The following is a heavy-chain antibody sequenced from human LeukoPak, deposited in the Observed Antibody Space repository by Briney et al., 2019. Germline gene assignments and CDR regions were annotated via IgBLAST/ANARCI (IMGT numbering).Heavy chain of an antibody. V-gene: IGHV3-66*01. J-gene: IGHJ4*02. CDR2: IYSGGST. Sequence: GGSLRLSCAASGFTVSSNYMSWVRQAPGKGLEWVSVIYSGGSTYYADSVKGRFTISRDNSKNTLYLHMKSLRAEDTAVYYCAKAIWTDYLLSYFDYWGQGTLVTGSS. CDR3: AKAIWTDYLLSYFDY. D-gene: IGHD3/OR15-3a*01. CDR1: GFTVSSNY.